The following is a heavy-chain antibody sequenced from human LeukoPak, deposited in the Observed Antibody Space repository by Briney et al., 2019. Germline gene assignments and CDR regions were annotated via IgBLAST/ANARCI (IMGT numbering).Heavy chain of an antibody. D-gene: IGHD5-24*01. V-gene: IGHV4-39*07. J-gene: IGHJ4*02. CDR1: GVSIRSGDYY. Sequence: PSETLSLTCIVSGVSIRSGDYYWGWIRQPPGKSLEWIGCMSSGGSFFYNPSLENRVTISVDTSKNQFSLKLSSVTAADTAVYYCARVSRLATIFAPLCWGQGTLVTVSS. CDR3: ARVSRLATIFAPLC. CDR2: MSSGGSF.